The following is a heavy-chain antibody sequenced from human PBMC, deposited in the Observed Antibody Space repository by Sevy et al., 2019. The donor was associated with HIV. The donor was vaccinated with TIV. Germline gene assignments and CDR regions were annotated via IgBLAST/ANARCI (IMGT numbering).Heavy chain of an antibody. Sequence: GGSLRLSCVASGFTFRSYAMSWVRQAPGKGLEWVAAISGSGGSTYYADFVKGRFTISRDNSKNTVYLQMNRLRTEDTAVYYCAKGLHYGSGSYYGGTDYWGQGTLVTVSS. V-gene: IGHV3-23*01. J-gene: IGHJ4*02. CDR3: AKGLHYGSGSYYGGTDY. CDR1: GFTFRSYA. CDR2: ISGSGGST. D-gene: IGHD3-10*01.